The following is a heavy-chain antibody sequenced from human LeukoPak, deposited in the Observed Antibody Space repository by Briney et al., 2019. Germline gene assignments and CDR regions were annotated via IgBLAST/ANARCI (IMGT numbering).Heavy chain of an antibody. D-gene: IGHD6-19*01. CDR2: IDYTSTTK. V-gene: IGHV3-48*03. J-gene: IGHJ4*02. CDR3: ALLAVASDFDY. CDR1: RFSFSSFE. Sequence: PGGSLRLSCAGSRFSFSSFEINWVRQTPGKGLEGISNIDYTSTTKYYADPVKGRFTISRDNARNSLYLQMSSLRVEDTAVYYCALLAVASDFDYWGQGARVTVSS.